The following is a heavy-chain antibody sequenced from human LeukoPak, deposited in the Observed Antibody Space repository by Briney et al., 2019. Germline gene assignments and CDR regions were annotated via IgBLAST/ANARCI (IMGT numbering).Heavy chain of an antibody. Sequence: GGSLRLSCAASGFTFSSYAMYWVRQAPGKGLEWVAVISYDGSNKYYADSVKGRFTISRDNSKNSLYLQMNSLRAEDTAVYYCAREFPAGQGGYYFDYWGQGTLVTVSS. CDR1: GFTFSSYA. CDR2: ISYDGSNK. D-gene: IGHD6-19*01. V-gene: IGHV3-30*04. CDR3: AREFPAGQGGYYFDY. J-gene: IGHJ4*02.